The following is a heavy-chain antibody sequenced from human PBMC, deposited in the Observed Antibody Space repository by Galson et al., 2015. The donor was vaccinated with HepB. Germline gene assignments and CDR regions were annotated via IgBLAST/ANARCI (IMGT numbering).Heavy chain of an antibody. V-gene: IGHV1-69*06. J-gene: IGHJ3*01. CDR2: IIPIFGTA. CDR3: ARDMVREGTGRGDVFDL. Sequence: SVKVSCKASGGTFSSYAISWVRQAPGQGLEWMGGIIPIFGTANYAQKFQGRVTITADKSTSTAYMELSSLRSEDTAVYYCARDMVREGTGRGDVFDLWGQGTMVTVSS. CDR1: GGTFSSYA. D-gene: IGHD3-10*01.